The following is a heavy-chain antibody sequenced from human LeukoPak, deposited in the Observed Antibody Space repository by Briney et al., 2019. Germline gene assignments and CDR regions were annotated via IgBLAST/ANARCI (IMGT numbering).Heavy chain of an antibody. D-gene: IGHD6-19*01. CDR3: ARGPQWLGWYYFDY. V-gene: IGHV3-23*01. J-gene: IGHJ4*02. CDR2: ISGSGATR. Sequence: TGGSLRLSCVASGFTFSNYAMSWVRQAPGKGLEWVSGISGSGATRYYADSVKGRFTISRDNPKNTLYLQMNSLRAEDTAVYYCARGPQWLGWYYFDYWGQGTLVTVSS. CDR1: GFTFSNYA.